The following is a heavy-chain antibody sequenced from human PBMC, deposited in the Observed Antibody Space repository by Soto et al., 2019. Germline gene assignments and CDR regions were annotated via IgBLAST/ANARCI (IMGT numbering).Heavy chain of an antibody. CDR1: GDSMSSSDYY. D-gene: IGHD3-10*01. V-gene: IGHV4-39*01. CDR2: IYYSGST. J-gene: IGHJ4*02. CDR3: ARVMHYGSGSYSR. Sequence: SETLSLTCAVSGDSMSSSDYYWGWIRQPPGKGLEWIGSIYYSGSTYYNPSLQSRVAISVDTSKNQFSLKLSSVTAADTAVYYCARVMHYGSGSYSRWGQGTPVTVSS.